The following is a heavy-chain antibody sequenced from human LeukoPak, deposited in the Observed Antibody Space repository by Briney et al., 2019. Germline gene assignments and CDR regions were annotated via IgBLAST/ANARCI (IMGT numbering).Heavy chain of an antibody. J-gene: IGHJ4*02. CDR3: ARLAMVRGVQIDY. Sequence: SETLSLTCTVSGGSISSSRFNWGWIRQTPGKGLEWIGYIYYSGSTNYNPSLKSRVTISVDTSKNQFSLKLSSVTAADTAVYYCARLAMVRGVQIDYWGQGTLVTVSS. D-gene: IGHD3-10*01. CDR1: GGSISSSRFN. V-gene: IGHV4-61*05. CDR2: IYYSGST.